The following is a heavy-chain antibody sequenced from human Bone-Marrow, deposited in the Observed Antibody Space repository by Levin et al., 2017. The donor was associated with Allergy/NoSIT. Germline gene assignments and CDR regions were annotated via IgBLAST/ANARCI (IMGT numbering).Heavy chain of an antibody. CDR2: SSYDGSDE. D-gene: IGHD1-1*01. CDR3: AKTGGNHRHEFDS. CDR1: GFTFENHG. J-gene: IGHJ4*02. V-gene: IGHV3-30*18. Sequence: HPGGSLRLSCVGSGFTFENHGIHWVRQAPGKGLEWVSVSSYDGSDEYYGESVRGRITMSRDNSKNTVYLQIDTVRPDDTALYYCAKTGGNHRHEFDSWGQGILVTVSS.